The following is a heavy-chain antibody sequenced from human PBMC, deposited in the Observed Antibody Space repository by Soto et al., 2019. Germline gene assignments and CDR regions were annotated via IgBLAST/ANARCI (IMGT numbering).Heavy chain of an antibody. D-gene: IGHD3-10*01. V-gene: IGHV3-73*01. J-gene: IGHJ4*02. CDR1: GFTFSGSA. Sequence: GGSLRLSCAASGFTFSGSAMHWVRQASGKGLEWVGRIRSKANSYATAYAASVKGRFTISRDDSKNTAYLQMNSLKTEDTAVYYCIPGLQYGSGLYWGQGTLVTVSS. CDR3: IPGLQYGSGLY. CDR2: IRSKANSYAT.